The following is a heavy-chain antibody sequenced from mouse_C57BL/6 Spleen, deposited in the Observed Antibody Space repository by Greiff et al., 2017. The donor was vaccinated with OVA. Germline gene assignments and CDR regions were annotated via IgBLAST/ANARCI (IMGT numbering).Heavy chain of an antibody. Sequence: EVQLVESGGGLVQPGGSLSLSCAASGFTFTDYYMSWVRQPPGKALEWLGFIRNKANGYTTEYSASVKGRFTISRDNSQSILYLQMNALRAEDSATYYCARSPYGNYEEDYWGQGTSVTVSS. D-gene: IGHD2-1*01. CDR2: IRNKANGYTT. CDR3: ARSPYGNYEEDY. V-gene: IGHV7-3*01. CDR1: GFTFTDYY. J-gene: IGHJ4*01.